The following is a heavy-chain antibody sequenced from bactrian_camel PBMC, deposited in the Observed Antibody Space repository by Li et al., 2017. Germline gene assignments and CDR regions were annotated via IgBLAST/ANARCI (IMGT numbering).Heavy chain of an antibody. D-gene: IGHD6*01. CDR2: ISDDSRAT. J-gene: IGHJ4*01. CDR1: AYTPTSVR. Sequence: HVQLVESGGGSVQAGGSLRLNCAFDAYTPTSVRMAWFRQAPGKGLEWVASISDDSRATQYKDFLEARFTISRDNSKSTLYLQMNSLKSEDTATYYCAKELGSTLAGSGRSPGTQVTVS. V-gene: IGHV3S1*01.